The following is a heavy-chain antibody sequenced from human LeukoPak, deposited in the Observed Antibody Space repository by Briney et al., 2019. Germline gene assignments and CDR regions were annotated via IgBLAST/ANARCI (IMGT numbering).Heavy chain of an antibody. CDR1: GGTFGSYA. D-gene: IGHD5-18*01. V-gene: IGHV1-69*05. Sequence: EASVKVSCKASGGTFGSYAISWVRQAPGQGLEWMGRIIPIFGTANYAQKFQGRVTITTDESTSTAYMELSSLRSEDTAVYYCARANGVYNYGFDYWGQGTLVTVSS. CDR3: ARANGVYNYGFDY. CDR2: IIPIFGTA. J-gene: IGHJ4*02.